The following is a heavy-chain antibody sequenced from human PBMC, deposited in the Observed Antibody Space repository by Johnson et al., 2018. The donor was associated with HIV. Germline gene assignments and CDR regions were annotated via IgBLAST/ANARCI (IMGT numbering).Heavy chain of an antibody. J-gene: IGHJ3*01. Sequence: VQLVESGGGLVQPGGSLRLSCAGSGFTFEEYGIHWVRQVPGKGLEWVSGINRNGGTIGYAASVKGRFTISRDNAKNSLYLQMDTLGAEDTALYYCTKASTGTFWGAFDGWGQGTKVTVSS. CDR1: GFTFEEYG. CDR3: TKASTGTFWGAFDG. CDR2: INRNGGTI. V-gene: IGHV3-9*01. D-gene: IGHD2/OR15-2a*01.